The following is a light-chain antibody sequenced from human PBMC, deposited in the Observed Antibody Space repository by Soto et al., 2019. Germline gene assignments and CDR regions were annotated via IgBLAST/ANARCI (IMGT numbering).Light chain of an antibody. CDR3: SSYTRSSTLVV. Sequence: QSVLTQPASVSGSPGQSITIPCTGTSSDVGGYNYFSWYQQHPGKAPKLMIYDVSNRHSGVSNRFSGSKAGYTVSLTISGRQAEEEADYYCSSYTRSSTLVVFGAGTKVTVL. CDR2: DVS. J-gene: IGLJ1*01. V-gene: IGLV2-14*01. CDR1: SSDVGGYNY.